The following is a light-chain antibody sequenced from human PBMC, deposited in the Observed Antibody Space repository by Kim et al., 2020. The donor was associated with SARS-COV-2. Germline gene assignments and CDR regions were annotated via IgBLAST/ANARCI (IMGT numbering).Light chain of an antibody. Sequence: SITISCAGSSSDIGDYKYVSWYQHHPGKAPQLIISAVSDRPSGISNRFSGFKSGNTASLTISRLQAEDEADYYCSSYTRSGTLYVVFGGGTQLTVL. CDR1: SSDIGDYKY. V-gene: IGLV2-14*03. CDR3: SSYTRSGTLYVV. J-gene: IGLJ3*02. CDR2: AVS.